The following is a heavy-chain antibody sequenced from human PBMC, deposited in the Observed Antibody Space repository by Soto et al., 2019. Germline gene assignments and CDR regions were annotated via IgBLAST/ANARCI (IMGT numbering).Heavy chain of an antibody. V-gene: IGHV4-39*07. CDR3: ARDNHVGSYGSGSYLNVGAFDI. CDR2: IQYRGST. CDR1: DDSITSGAYY. J-gene: IGHJ3*02. Sequence: PSETLSLTCTVSDDSITSGAYYWGLIRQPPGKGLEWIGTIQYRGSTYYNPSLKSRVTMSLDTSKNQYSLRLSSVTAADTAVYYCARDNHVGSYGSGSYLNVGAFDIWGQGTMVTVSS. D-gene: IGHD3-10*01.